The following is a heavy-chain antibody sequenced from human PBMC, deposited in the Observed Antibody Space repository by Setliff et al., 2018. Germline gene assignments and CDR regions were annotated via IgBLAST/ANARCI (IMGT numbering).Heavy chain of an antibody. CDR1: GFTFSSYA. D-gene: IGHD3-22*01. CDR2: ISASGAGT. J-gene: IGHJ3*02. Sequence: RLSCAASGFTFSSYAMSWVRQAPGKGLEWVSTISASGAGTYYADSVKGRFTISRDNSKNTLYLQMNTLRAEDTAVYYCAKDRSSAYSRAFDIWGQGTVVTVSS. CDR3: AKDRSSAYSRAFDI. V-gene: IGHV3-23*01.